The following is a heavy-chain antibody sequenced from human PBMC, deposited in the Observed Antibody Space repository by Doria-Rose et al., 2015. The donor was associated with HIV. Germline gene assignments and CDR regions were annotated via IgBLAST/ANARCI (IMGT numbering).Heavy chain of an antibody. D-gene: IGHD1-26*01. CDR3: AKPYRYSGTYVYLDY. V-gene: IGHV4-4*09. J-gene: IGHJ4*02. CDR2: IYSSGSA. CDR1: GDSISSSS. Sequence: LSLTCTVSGDSISSSSWSWIRQPPGKGLEWIGYIYSSGSANYSPSLNSRVTISVDTSKNQFSLKLSSVTAADTAVYYCAKPYRYSGTYVYLDYWGQGTLVTVSS.